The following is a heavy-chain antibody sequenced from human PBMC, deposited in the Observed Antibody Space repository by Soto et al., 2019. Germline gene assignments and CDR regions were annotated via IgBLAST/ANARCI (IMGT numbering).Heavy chain of an antibody. CDR3: AKPVRGIAGANFDS. CDR1: GFTFDDYA. J-gene: IGHJ4*02. Sequence: GGSLRLSCTASGFTFDDYAMHWVRQAPGKCLEWVSVISWDGGTTYYAASVRGRFTNSRDNNKNSLYLQMNSLRTEDTALYYCAKPVRGIAGANFDSWGQGXLVTVYS. D-gene: IGHD6-13*01. CDR2: ISWDGGTT. V-gene: IGHV3-43*01.